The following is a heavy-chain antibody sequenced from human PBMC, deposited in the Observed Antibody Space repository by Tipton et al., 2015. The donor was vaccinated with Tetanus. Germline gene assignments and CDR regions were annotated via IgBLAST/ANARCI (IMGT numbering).Heavy chain of an antibody. D-gene: IGHD3-16*01. CDR3: ARSGGRRYAFDI. Sequence: TLSLTCTVSGDSVSSGSYYWSWIRQPPGKGLEWIGYIYYSGSTNYNPSLKSRVTISVDTSKNQFSLKLSSVTAADTAVYYCARSGGRRYAFDIWGQGTMVTVSS. J-gene: IGHJ3*02. V-gene: IGHV4-61*01. CDR2: IYYSGST. CDR1: GDSVSSGSYY.